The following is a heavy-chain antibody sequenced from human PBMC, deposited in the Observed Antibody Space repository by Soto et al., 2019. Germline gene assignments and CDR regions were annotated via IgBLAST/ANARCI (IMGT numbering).Heavy chain of an antibody. CDR3: AKLSSSSSGDAFDI. CDR1: GYTFTSYA. CDR2: INAGNGNT. D-gene: IGHD6-6*01. V-gene: IGHV1-3*01. J-gene: IGHJ3*02. Sequence: ASVKVSYKASGYTFTSYAMHWVRQAPGQRLEWMGWINAGNGNTKYSQKFQGRVTITRDTSASTAYMELSSLRSEDTAVYYCAKLSSSSSGDAFDIWGQGTMVTVSS.